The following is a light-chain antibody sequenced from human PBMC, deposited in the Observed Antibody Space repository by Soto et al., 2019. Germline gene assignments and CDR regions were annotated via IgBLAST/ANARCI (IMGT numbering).Light chain of an antibody. Sequence: QSALTQPPSASGSPGQSVTISCTGTSSDIGGYNYVSWYQQHPGKAPKLMIYEVSKRPSGVPDRFSGSKSGNTASLTVSGLQPEDEADYYCSSYAGSNNFVVFGGGTKLTVL. CDR1: SSDIGGYNY. J-gene: IGLJ2*01. CDR3: SSYAGSNNFVV. CDR2: EVS. V-gene: IGLV2-8*01.